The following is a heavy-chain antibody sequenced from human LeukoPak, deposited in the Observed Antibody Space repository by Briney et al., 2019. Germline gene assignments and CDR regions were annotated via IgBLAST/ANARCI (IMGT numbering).Heavy chain of an antibody. Sequence: SETLSLTCSVSGGSISSGSYYWSWIRQPAGKGLEWIGRIFLSGSTNYNPSLKSRVTMSIATSKNQFSLGLRSVTAADTAVYYCAREKYYDTSDWGQGTLVTVSS. V-gene: IGHV4-61*02. D-gene: IGHD3-22*01. J-gene: IGHJ4*02. CDR2: IFLSGST. CDR3: AREKYYDTSD. CDR1: GGSISSGSYY.